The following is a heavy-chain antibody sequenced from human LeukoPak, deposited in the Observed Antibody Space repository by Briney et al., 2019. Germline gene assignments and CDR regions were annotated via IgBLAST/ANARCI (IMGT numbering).Heavy chain of an antibody. Sequence: GASVKVSCKASGYTFTSYDINWVRQATGQGLEWMGWMNPNSGNTGYAQKFQGRVTMTRNTSISTAYMELSSLRSEDTAVYYCARAAPWFGEKGMDVWGQGTTVTVSS. CDR2: MNPNSGNT. J-gene: IGHJ6*02. CDR3: ARAAPWFGEKGMDV. V-gene: IGHV1-8*01. D-gene: IGHD3-10*01. CDR1: GYTFTSYD.